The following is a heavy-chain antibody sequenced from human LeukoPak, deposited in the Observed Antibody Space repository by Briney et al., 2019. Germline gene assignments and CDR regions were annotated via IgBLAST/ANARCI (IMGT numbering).Heavy chain of an antibody. V-gene: IGHV4-39*01. CDR3: ARRSSGWYFDY. CDR2: IYYSGNT. D-gene: IGHD6-19*01. CDR1: GDSISTSNSY. Sequence: PSETLSLTCTVSGDSISTSNSYWGWIRQPPGKGLEWIGSIYYSGNTYYNASLKSRVTISVDTSKNQFSLKLSSVTAADTAVYYCARRSSGWYFDYWGQGTLVTVSS. J-gene: IGHJ4*02.